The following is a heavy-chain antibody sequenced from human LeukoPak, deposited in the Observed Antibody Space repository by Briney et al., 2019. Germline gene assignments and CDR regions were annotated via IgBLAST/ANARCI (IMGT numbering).Heavy chain of an antibody. Sequence: SETLSLTCTVSGGSISSYYWSWIRQPPGKGLEWIGYIYYSGSTNYNPSLKSRVIISVDTSKNQFSLKLSSVTAADTAVYYCARGTRSSSGWQDYWGQGTLVTVSS. CDR2: IYYSGST. CDR3: ARGTRSSSGWQDY. J-gene: IGHJ4*02. V-gene: IGHV4-59*08. CDR1: GGSISSYY. D-gene: IGHD6-19*01.